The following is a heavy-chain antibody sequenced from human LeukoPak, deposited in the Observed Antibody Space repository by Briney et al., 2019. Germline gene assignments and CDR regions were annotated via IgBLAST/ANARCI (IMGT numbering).Heavy chain of an antibody. Sequence: SETLSLTCAVYGGSFSGYYWSWIRHPPGKGLEWIGEINHSGSTNYNPSLKSRVTISVDTSKNQFSLKLSSVTAADTAVYYCARHIVVVPRGYYYMDVWGKGTTVTVSS. CDR3: ARHIVVVPRGYYYMDV. CDR2: INHSGST. CDR1: GGSFSGYY. D-gene: IGHD2-15*01. V-gene: IGHV4-34*01. J-gene: IGHJ6*03.